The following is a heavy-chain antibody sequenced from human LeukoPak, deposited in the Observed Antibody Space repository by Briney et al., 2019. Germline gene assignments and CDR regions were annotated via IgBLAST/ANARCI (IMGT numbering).Heavy chain of an antibody. D-gene: IGHD6-19*01. CDR2: ISWNSGYI. Sequence: GGSLRLSCAASGFTFDDYAMHWVRQAPGKGLEWVSGISWNSGYIGYADSVKGRFTMSRDNAKNSLYLQMNSLRAEDTALYYCAKDLRSSGWYHDMDVWGQGTTVTVSS. CDR1: GFTFDDYA. CDR3: AKDLRSSGWYHDMDV. J-gene: IGHJ6*02. V-gene: IGHV3-9*01.